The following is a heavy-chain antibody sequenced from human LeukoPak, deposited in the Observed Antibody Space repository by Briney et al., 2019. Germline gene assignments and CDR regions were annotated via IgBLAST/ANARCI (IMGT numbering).Heavy chain of an antibody. CDR2: IYPSDSDT. V-gene: IGHV5-51*01. J-gene: IGHJ4*02. Sequence: GESLKISCKGSGYTFSNYWIGWVRQMPGKGLEWMGIIYPSDSDTRYSPSFQGQVTISVDKSISTAYLQWSSLKASDTAIYYCARRKGPANFDYWGQGTLVTVSS. CDR1: GYTFSNYW. CDR3: ARRKGPANFDY. D-gene: IGHD2-15*01.